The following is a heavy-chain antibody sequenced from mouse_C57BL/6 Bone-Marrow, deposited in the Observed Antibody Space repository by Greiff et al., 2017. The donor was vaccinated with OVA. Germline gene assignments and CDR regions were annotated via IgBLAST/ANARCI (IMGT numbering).Heavy chain of an antibody. CDR2: SRNKANDYTT. CDR1: GFTFSDFY. J-gene: IGHJ4*01. D-gene: IGHD2-1*01. Sequence: EVKLVESGGGLVQSGRSLRLSCATSGFTFSDFYMEWVRQAPGKGLEWIAASRNKANDYTTEYSASVKGRFIVSRDTSQSILYLQMNALRAEDTAIYYCARDGPYGNYGYAMDYWGQGTSVTVSS. V-gene: IGHV7-1*01. CDR3: ARDGPYGNYGYAMDY.